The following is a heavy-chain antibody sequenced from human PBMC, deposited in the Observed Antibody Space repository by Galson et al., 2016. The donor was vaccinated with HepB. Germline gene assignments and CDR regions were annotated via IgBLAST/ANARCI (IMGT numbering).Heavy chain of an antibody. D-gene: IGHD4-23*01. Sequence: TLSLTCTVSGASISSSDYYWSWIRQSAGKGLEWIGRIYKNGGTNYNPSLRSRVSISLDTSKNKFSLKLNSVTAADTAVYFCAREAVAYDPIFDYWGQGTLVTGSS. CDR1: GASISSSDYY. V-gene: IGHV4-61*02. CDR2: IYKNGGT. J-gene: IGHJ4*02. CDR3: AREAVAYDPIFDY.